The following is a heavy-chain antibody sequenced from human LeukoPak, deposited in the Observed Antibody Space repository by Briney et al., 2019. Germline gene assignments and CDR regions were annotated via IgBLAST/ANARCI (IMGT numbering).Heavy chain of an antibody. CDR2: ISGSGSNT. V-gene: IGHV3-23*01. Sequence: GGSLRLSCAASGFTFSSYAMNWVRQAPGKGLEWVSGISGSGSNTYYADSVMGRFTISRDNSKNTLYLQMNSLRAEDTAVYYCAKDGAPYCSSTSCYSHTVKYFQHWGQGTLVTVSS. D-gene: IGHD2-2*01. J-gene: IGHJ1*01. CDR3: AKDGAPYCSSTSCYSHTVKYFQH. CDR1: GFTFSSYA.